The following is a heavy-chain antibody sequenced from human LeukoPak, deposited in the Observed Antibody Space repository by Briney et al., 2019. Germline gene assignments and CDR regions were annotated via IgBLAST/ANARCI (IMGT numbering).Heavy chain of an antibody. V-gene: IGHV1-58*01. Sequence: ASVKVSCKASGFTFSSSAVQWVRQARGQHFEWIGWIGVGSGSTSYAQEFQERVTITRDMSTTTAYLELSSLRPEDTAVYYCAAERYSDSCCWFDPWGQGTLVTVSS. D-gene: IGHD6-13*01. CDR3: AAERYSDSCCWFDP. CDR1: GFTFSSSA. J-gene: IGHJ5*02. CDR2: IGVGSGST.